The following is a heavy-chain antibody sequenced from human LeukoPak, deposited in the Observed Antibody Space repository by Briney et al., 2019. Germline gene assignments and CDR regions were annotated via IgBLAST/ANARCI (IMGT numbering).Heavy chain of an antibody. CDR3: AKDMGESYYVRHPYFDY. CDR1: GFIFNDYA. D-gene: IGHD1-26*01. J-gene: IGHJ4*02. CDR2: ISRDSGTI. Sequence: GGSLRLSCAASGFIFNDYAMHWVRQAPGKGLEWVSGISRDSGTIVYADSVKGRFTISRDNARNSLYLQMNSLRAVDTALYYCAKDMGESYYVRHPYFDYWGQGTLVTVSS. V-gene: IGHV3-9*01.